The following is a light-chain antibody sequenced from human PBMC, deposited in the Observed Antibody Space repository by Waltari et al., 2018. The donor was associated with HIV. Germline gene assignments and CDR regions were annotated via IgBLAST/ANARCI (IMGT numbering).Light chain of an antibody. V-gene: IGKV4-1*01. CDR3: QQYFSTPPT. CDR1: HSILYNSNNNSY. Sequence: DIVLTQSPDSLAVSLGESATVTCRSTHSILYNSNNNSYLGWYQQKPGQPPKLLIYWASTRASGTPDRFTGSGSGTDFALTISSLQAEDAAVYYCQQYFSTPPTFGQGTKVEIK. J-gene: IGKJ1*01. CDR2: WAS.